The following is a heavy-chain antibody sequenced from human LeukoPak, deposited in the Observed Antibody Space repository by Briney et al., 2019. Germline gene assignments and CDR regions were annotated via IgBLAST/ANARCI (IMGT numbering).Heavy chain of an antibody. CDR1: GGSFSGYY. V-gene: IGHV4-34*01. D-gene: IGHD6-19*01. CDR3: ARVGSGWYFSAFDI. CDR2: INHSGST. Sequence: KSSETLSLTCAVYGGSFSGYYWSWIRQPPGKGLEWIGEINHSGSTNYNPSLKSRVTISVDTSKNQFSLKLSSVTAADTAVYYCARVGSGWYFSAFDIWGQGTMVTVSS. J-gene: IGHJ3*02.